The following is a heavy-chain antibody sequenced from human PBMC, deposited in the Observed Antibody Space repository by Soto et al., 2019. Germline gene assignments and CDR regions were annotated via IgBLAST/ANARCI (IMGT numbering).Heavy chain of an antibody. CDR3: AREGPGYYDFWSGHSPYHKDV. CDR2: INWNGGST. J-gene: IGHJ6*03. D-gene: IGHD3-3*01. V-gene: IGHV3-20*01. Sequence: EVQLVESGGGVVRPGGSLRLSCAASGFTFDDYGMSWVRQAPGKGLEWVSGINWNGGSTGYADSVKGRFTISRDNAKNSLYLQMNSLRAEETALYHCAREGPGYYDFWSGHSPYHKDVWGKGATVTVSS. CDR1: GFTFDDYG.